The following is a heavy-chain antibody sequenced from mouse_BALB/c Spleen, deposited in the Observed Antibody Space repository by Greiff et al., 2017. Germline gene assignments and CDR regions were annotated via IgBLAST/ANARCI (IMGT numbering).Heavy chain of an antibody. CDR2: IDPANGNT. Sequence: EVQLVESGAELVKPGASVKLSCTASGFNIKDTYMHWVKQRPEQGLEWIGRIDPANGNTKYDPKFQGKATITADTSSNTAYLQLSSLTSEDTAVYYCARSIYYGNYRFAYWGQGTLVTVSA. CDR1: GFNIKDTY. V-gene: IGHV14-3*02. D-gene: IGHD2-1*01. CDR3: ARSIYYGNYRFAY. J-gene: IGHJ3*01.